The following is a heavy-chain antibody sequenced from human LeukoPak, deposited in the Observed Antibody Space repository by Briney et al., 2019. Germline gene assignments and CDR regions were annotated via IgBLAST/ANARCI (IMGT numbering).Heavy chain of an antibody. J-gene: IGHJ3*02. CDR2: IYPGDSDT. CDR3: ARYFGSGHISSTFDI. D-gene: IGHD3-10*01. Sequence: GESLKISCKGSGYSFTSYWIGWVRQMPGKGLEWMGIIYPGDSDTRYNPSFQGQVTISADKSINTVYLQWSSLRASDTAMYYCARYFGSGHISSTFDIWGQGTMVTVSS. V-gene: IGHV5-51*01. CDR1: GYSFTSYW.